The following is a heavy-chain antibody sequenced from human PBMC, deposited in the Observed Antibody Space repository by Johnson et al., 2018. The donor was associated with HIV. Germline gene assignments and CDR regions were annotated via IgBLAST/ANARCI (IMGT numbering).Heavy chain of an antibody. Sequence: QVQLVESGGGLVKPGGSLRLSCAASGFTFGDYYMSWIRQAPGKGLEWVSYITSSGTTIYHVDSVKGRFTISRDNAKNSLYLQINSLRAEDTAVYYCARDRWATYYYDSSGHGGVFDIWGQGTVVTVSS. V-gene: IGHV3-11*04. CDR2: ITSSGTTI. J-gene: IGHJ3*02. CDR1: GFTFGDYY. D-gene: IGHD3-22*01. CDR3: ARDRWATYYYDSSGHGGVFDI.